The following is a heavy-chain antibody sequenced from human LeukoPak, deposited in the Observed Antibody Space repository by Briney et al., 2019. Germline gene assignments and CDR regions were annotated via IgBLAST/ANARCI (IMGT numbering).Heavy chain of an antibody. Sequence: HPGGSLRLSCAASGFTFSSYAMRWVRQAPGKGLEWVSAFSGSGGSTYYADSVKGRFTISRDNSKNTLYLQMNSLRAEDTAVYYCAKGSYFWSGSPYYFDYWGQGTLVTVSS. CDR2: FSGSGGST. CDR1: GFTFSSYA. D-gene: IGHD3-3*01. CDR3: AKGSYFWSGSPYYFDY. J-gene: IGHJ4*02. V-gene: IGHV3-23*01.